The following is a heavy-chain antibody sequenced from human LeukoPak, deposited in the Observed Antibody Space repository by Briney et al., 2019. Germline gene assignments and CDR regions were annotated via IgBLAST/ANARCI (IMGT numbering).Heavy chain of an antibody. J-gene: IGHJ5*02. CDR1: GGSISSYY. D-gene: IGHD3-22*01. Sequence: SETLSLTCTVSGGSISSYYWSWIRQPPGKGLEWIGYIYYSGSTNYNPSLKSRVTISVDTSKNQFSLKLSSVTAADTAVYYCARHADDSSGYWGQNWFDPWGQGTWSPSPQ. V-gene: IGHV4-59*08. CDR2: IYYSGST. CDR3: ARHADDSSGYWGQNWFDP.